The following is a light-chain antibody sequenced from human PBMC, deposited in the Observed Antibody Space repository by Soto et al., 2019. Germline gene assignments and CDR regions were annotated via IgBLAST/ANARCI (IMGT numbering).Light chain of an antibody. CDR1: SRDVGGYNL. V-gene: IGLV2-23*01. J-gene: IGLJ1*01. CDR2: EGN. CDR3: CSFAGSLYV. Sequence: QSVLTQPASVSGSPGQSITISCTGGSRDVGGYNLVSWYQQHPGKVPKLIIYEGNQRPSGVSNRFSGFKSGNTASLTISGLQAEDEADYYCCSFAGSLYVFGTGTKVTVL.